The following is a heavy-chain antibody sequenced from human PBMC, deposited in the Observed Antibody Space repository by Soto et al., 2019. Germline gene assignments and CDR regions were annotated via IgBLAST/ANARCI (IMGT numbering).Heavy chain of an antibody. CDR3: ANSPSTLYCSSTSCYKDWFDS. CDR2: ISGSGGST. Sequence: PGGSLRLSCVASGFTFSSYAMSWARQAPGKGREWFSAISGSGGSTYYADSVKGRFTISRDNSKNTLYLQMNSLRAEDTAVYYCANSPSTLYCSSTSCYKDWFDSWGQGTLVTVSS. V-gene: IGHV3-23*01. D-gene: IGHD2-2*02. J-gene: IGHJ5*01. CDR1: GFTFSSYA.